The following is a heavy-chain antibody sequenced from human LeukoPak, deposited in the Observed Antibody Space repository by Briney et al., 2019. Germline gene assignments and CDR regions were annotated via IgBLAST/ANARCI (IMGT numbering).Heavy chain of an antibody. D-gene: IGHD6-13*01. CDR1: GFTFSTYS. CDR2: ISRNSRYI. J-gene: IGHJ4*02. CDR3: ARVAEAAAFDS. Sequence: PGGSLRLSCAASGFTFSTYSMNWVRQAPGKGLEWVSSISRNSRYIYYADSMRGRFTISRDNAKNSLYLQMNSLKPEDTAVYYCARVAEAAAFDSWGQRTLVTVSS. V-gene: IGHV3-21*06.